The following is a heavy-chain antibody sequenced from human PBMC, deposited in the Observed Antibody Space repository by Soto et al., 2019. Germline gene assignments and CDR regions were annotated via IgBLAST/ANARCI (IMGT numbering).Heavy chain of an antibody. Sequence: GESLKISCKGSGYSFTSYWIGWVRQMPGKGLEWMGIIYPGDSDTRYSPSFQGQVTISADKSISTAYLQWSSLKASDTAMYYCARQTASQWSGYAYGMDVWGQGTTVTGSS. V-gene: IGHV5-51*01. CDR1: GYSFTSYW. CDR2: IYPGDSDT. J-gene: IGHJ6*02. D-gene: IGHD3-3*01. CDR3: ARQTASQWSGYAYGMDV.